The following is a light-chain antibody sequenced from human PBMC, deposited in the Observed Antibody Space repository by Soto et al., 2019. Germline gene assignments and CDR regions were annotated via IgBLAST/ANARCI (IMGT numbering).Light chain of an antibody. J-gene: IGKJ1*01. V-gene: IGKV1-5*03. Sequence: DIQMTQSPSSLSASVGDRVTITCRASESIRTWLAWYQQKPGKAPKLLIYGASSLESGVPPRFSGDGSETEFTLTISSLQRDDFGTYYCQQYSRLWSFGQGTKVEIE. CDR3: QQYSRLWS. CDR1: ESIRTW. CDR2: GAS.